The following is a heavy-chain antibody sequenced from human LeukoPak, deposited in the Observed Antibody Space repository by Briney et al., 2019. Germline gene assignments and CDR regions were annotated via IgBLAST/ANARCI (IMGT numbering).Heavy chain of an antibody. CDR1: GGSISSYY. V-gene: IGHV4-38-2*02. CDR3: ARSSRPLNWFDP. Sequence: SETLSLTCTVSGGSISSYYWGWIRQPPGKGLEWIGSIYHSGSTYYNPSLKSRVTISVDTSKNQFSLKLSSVTAADTAVYYCARSSRPLNWFDPWGQGTLVTVSS. J-gene: IGHJ5*02. CDR2: IYHSGST.